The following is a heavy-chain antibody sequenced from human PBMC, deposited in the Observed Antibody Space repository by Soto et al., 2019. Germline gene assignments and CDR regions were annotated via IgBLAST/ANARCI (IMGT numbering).Heavy chain of an antibody. Sequence: EVQLVESGGGLVQPGGSLRLSCTASGITLSNYWVHWVRQAPGKGLVWVSRISSDGSSTSYADSVKGRFTISRDNAKNTLYLQMNSLRAEDTAVYYCAYFTSGCPTWGQGTLVTVSS. CDR2: ISSDGSST. D-gene: IGHD6-19*01. CDR3: AYFTSGCPT. CDR1: GITLSNYW. V-gene: IGHV3-74*01. J-gene: IGHJ4*02.